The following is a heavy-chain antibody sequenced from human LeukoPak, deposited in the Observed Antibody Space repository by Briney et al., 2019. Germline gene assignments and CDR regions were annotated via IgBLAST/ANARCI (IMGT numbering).Heavy chain of an antibody. CDR1: GFTLSTYT. J-gene: IGHJ4*02. CDR3: ARRYYYNLGSFPFDF. V-gene: IGHV4-34*01. D-gene: IGHD3-10*01. Sequence: GSLRLSCAASGFTLSTYTMNWVRQSSGKGLEWIGEIHNSGTTNYNPSLNSRVTISEDTSKNQFYLNLSSVTAADTAVYYCARRYYYNLGSFPFDFWGQGTLVTVSS. CDR2: IHNSGTT.